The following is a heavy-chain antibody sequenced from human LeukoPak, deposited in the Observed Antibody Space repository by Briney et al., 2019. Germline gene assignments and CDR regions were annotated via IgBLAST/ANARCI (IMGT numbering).Heavy chain of an antibody. CDR3: AMTTVTTFRPGAFDI. J-gene: IGHJ3*02. Sequence: GGSLRLSCAASGFTFSSYAMSWVRQAPGKGLEWVSAISGSGGSTYYADSVKGRFTISRDNSNNPLYLQMNSLRAEDTAVYYCAMTTVTTFRPGAFDIWGQGTMVTVSS. D-gene: IGHD4-17*01. V-gene: IGHV3-23*01. CDR2: ISGSGGST. CDR1: GFTFSSYA.